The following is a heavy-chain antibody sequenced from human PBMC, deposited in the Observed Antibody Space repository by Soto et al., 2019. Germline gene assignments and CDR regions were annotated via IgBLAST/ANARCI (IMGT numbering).Heavy chain of an antibody. D-gene: IGHD1-26*01. CDR3: ARRYDGNFDY. J-gene: IGHJ4*02. Sequence: SETLSLTRTVSGGSIGSYYWSWIRQPPGKGLEWIGYIYYSGSTNYNPSLKSRVTISVDTSKNQFSLKLSSVTAADTAVYYCARRYDGNFDYWGQGTLVTVS. CDR2: IYYSGST. CDR1: GGSIGSYY. V-gene: IGHV4-59*01.